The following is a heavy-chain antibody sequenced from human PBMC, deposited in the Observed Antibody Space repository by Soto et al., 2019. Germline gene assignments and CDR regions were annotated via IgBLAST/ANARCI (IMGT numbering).Heavy chain of an antibody. Sequence: AGSLRLSCAASGFNFNSYTINWVRQSPGKRLEWLSSISSSGYIFSTDSVRGRFTISRDNAKNSVYLQINSLRAEDTAVYFCARDCRGGSCYPGMDVWGQGTTVTVSS. CDR2: ISSSGYI. CDR1: GFNFNSYT. D-gene: IGHD2-15*01. CDR3: ARDCRGGSCYPGMDV. J-gene: IGHJ6*02. V-gene: IGHV3-21*01.